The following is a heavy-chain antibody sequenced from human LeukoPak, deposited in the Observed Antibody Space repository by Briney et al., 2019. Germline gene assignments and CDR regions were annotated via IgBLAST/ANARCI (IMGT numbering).Heavy chain of an antibody. V-gene: IGHV3-30*04. D-gene: IGHD6-13*01. J-gene: IGHJ4*02. CDR1: GFTFSSYA. CDR3: ARDSSRYSSSWCLSY. CDR2: ISYDGSNK. Sequence: GRSLRLSCAASGFTFSSYAMHWARQARGKGLEGVAVISYDGSNKYYADSVKGRFTISRDNSKNTLYLQMNSLRAEDTAVYYCARDSSRYSSSWCLSYWGQGTLVTVSS.